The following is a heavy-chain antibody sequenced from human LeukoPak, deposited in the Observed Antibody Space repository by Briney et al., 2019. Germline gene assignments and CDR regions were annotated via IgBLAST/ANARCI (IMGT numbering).Heavy chain of an antibody. CDR3: ARDRGSGWLDGMDV. CDR1: GYTFTSYA. D-gene: IGHD6-19*01. CDR2: INAGNGNT. Sequence: GASVKVSCKASGYTFTSYAMHWVRQAPGQRLEWMGWINAGNGNTKYSQKFQGRVTITRDASASTAYMELSSLRSEDTAVYYCARDRGSGWLDGMDVWGKGTTVTVSS. J-gene: IGHJ6*04. V-gene: IGHV1-3*01.